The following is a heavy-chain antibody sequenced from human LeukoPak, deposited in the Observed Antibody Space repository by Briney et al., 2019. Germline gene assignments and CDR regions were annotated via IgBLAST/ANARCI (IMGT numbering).Heavy chain of an antibody. Sequence: ASVKVSFKASGYTFTSYGISWVRQAPGQGLEWMGWISAYNGSTNYAQKLQGRVTMTTDTSTSTAYMELRSLRSDDTAVYYCARAGYSGYDFPLDYWGQGTLVTVSS. CDR1: GYTFTSYG. CDR2: ISAYNGST. J-gene: IGHJ4*02. D-gene: IGHD5-12*01. CDR3: ARAGYSGYDFPLDY. V-gene: IGHV1-18*01.